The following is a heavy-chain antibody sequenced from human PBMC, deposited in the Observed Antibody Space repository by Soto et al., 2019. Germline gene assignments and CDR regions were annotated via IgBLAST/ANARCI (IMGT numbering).Heavy chain of an antibody. Sequence: GGSLRLSCAASGFTFSSYGMHWVRQAPGKGLEWVAVIWYDGSNKYYADSVKGRFTISRDNSKNTLYLQMNSLRAEDTAVYYCARDRTDYDFWSGYYPLGAMDVWGQGTTVTVSS. CDR3: ARDRTDYDFWSGYYPLGAMDV. CDR2: IWYDGSNK. CDR1: GFTFSSYG. V-gene: IGHV3-33*01. D-gene: IGHD3-3*01. J-gene: IGHJ6*02.